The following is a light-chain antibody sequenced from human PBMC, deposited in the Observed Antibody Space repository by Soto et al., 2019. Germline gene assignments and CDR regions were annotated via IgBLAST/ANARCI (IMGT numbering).Light chain of an antibody. CDR2: DAS. Sequence: DIPMTQSPSSLSTSVGDRVTITCQASQDISNYLNWYQQKPGKAPKLLIYDASNLETGVPSRFSGSGSGTDFTFTISSLQPEDIATYYCQQYDNHRLTFGGGTKVDVK. J-gene: IGKJ4*01. CDR1: QDISNY. CDR3: QQYDNHRLT. V-gene: IGKV1-33*01.